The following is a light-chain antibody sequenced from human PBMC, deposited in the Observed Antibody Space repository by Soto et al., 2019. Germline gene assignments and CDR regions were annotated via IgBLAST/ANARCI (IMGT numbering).Light chain of an antibody. J-gene: IGKJ3*01. Sequence: EIALTQSPGTLSLSPGEGATLSCRASQSVSDTYLAWYQHKPGQAPRLLIYATSTRATGIPDRFSGSGSGADFTLTISRLEPEDFAVYYCQQYGTPLFTFGPGTRVDIK. V-gene: IGKV3-20*01. CDR1: QSVSDTY. CDR3: QQYGTPLFT. CDR2: ATS.